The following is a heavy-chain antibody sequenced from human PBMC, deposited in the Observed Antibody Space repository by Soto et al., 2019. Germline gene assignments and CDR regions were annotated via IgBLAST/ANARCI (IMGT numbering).Heavy chain of an antibody. V-gene: IGHV1-69*13. J-gene: IGHJ4*02. CDR3: ARDRWAYSSSWWRKYDY. CDR2: IIPMFNTA. CDR1: GGTFRDYG. D-gene: IGHD6-13*01. Sequence: GASVKVSCKASGGTFRDYGISWVRQAPGQGLEWMGGIIPMFNTANYAQKFQGRVTITADESTNTAYMELSSLRSEDTAVYYCARDRWAYSSSWWRKYDYWGQGTLVTVSS.